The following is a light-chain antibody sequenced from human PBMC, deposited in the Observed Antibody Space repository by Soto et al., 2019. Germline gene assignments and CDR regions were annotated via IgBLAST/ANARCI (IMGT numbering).Light chain of an antibody. CDR1: SSDVGAYNY. Sequence: QSVLTQPASVSGSPGQSIAISCTGTSSDVGAYNYVSWYQQHPGKVPKLVIYDVTNRPSGVSDRFSGSKSGNTASLTISGLQAEDEADYYCSSYTSNTTPYVFGTGT. CDR2: DVT. J-gene: IGLJ1*01. CDR3: SSYTSNTTPYV. V-gene: IGLV2-14*01.